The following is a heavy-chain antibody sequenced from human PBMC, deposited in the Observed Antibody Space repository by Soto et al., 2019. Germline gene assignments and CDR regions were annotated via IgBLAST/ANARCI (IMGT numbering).Heavy chain of an antibody. D-gene: IGHD2-21*01. J-gene: IGHJ5*02. CDR1: GGSISSGAFY. Sequence: TSETLSLTCAVSGGSISSGAFYWSWIRLQSGKGPEWIGSVFYAWDTYYNPSLKSRVEISLDGSQNQFSLNLRSVTAADTAVYYGAGGGDCGTGLDPGPRGPLVTVPS. V-gene: IGHV4-31*11. CDR2: VFYAWDT. CDR3: AGGGDCGTGLDP.